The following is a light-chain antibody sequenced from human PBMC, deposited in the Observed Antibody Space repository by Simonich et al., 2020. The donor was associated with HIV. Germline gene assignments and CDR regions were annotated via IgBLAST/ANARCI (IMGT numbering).Light chain of an antibody. CDR1: QSNSTL. V-gene: IGKV1-5*03. CDR2: KAS. J-gene: IGKJ2*01. CDR3: QQYNSYST. Sequence: DIQMPQSPSPLSSSVGQRVTNTCRHIQSNSTLLAWYQKKPGKAPKLLIYKASSLERGVPSRCSGRGSGTECTLTSSRLQPDDFATYYCQQYNSYSTFGQGTKLEIK.